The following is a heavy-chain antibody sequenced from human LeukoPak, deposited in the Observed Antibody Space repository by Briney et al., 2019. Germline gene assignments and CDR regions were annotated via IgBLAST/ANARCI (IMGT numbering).Heavy chain of an antibody. Sequence: GASVKVSCKVSGFPFTGYYLHWVRQAPGQGLEWMGWINPKNGGTNLAQKFQGRVTMTRDTSISTAYMELSWLTSDDTAVYYCARGGGLRFLEWFSDYWGQGTLVTVSS. J-gene: IGHJ4*02. CDR1: GFPFTGYY. CDR2: INPKNGGT. CDR3: ARGGGLRFLEWFSDY. D-gene: IGHD3-3*01. V-gene: IGHV1-2*02.